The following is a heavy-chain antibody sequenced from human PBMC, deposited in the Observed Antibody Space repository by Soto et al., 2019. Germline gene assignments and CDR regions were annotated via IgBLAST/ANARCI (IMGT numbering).Heavy chain of an antibody. V-gene: IGHV1-69*12. J-gene: IGHJ6*01. CDR2: IMPVFPTP. CDR3: ARDKDRQQLGGNYYCIMDV. CDR1: GGTFRTSA. D-gene: IGHD3-3*02. Sequence: QVQLVQSGAEVKKPGSSVKVSCKTSGGTFRTSAISWVRQAPGQGLEWMGGIMPVFPTPDYAQKFQGRVTITADESTGTAYMELSSLRSEDTAFYYCARDKDRQQLGGNYYCIMDVWGQGTTVTVSS.